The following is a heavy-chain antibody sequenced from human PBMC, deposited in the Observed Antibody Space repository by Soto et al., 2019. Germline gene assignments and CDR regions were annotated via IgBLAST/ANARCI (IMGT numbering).Heavy chain of an antibody. D-gene: IGHD6-19*01. CDR3: ARGNIVVAGFFDY. CDR1: GGSFSGYY. Sequence: PSETLSLTCAVYGGSFSGYYWSWIRQPPGKGLEWIGYIYHSGSTNYNPSLRSRLTISVDTSKNQFFLKLTSVTAADTAVYYCARGNIVVAGFFDYWGQGTLVTVSS. V-gene: IGHV4-34*01. CDR2: IYHSGST. J-gene: IGHJ4*02.